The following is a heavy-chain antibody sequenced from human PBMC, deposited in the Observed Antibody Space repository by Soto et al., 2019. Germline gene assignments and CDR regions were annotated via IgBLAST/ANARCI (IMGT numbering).Heavy chain of an antibody. J-gene: IGHJ4*02. CDR3: ARLGDSSSSTHFDY. Sequence: GESLKISCKGSGYSFTSYWISWVRQMPGKGLEWMGSIYPSDSDTNYSPSFQGQVTISADKSISTAYLQWSSLKASDTAMYYCARLGDSSSSTHFDYWGQGTLVTVSS. D-gene: IGHD6-6*01. CDR2: IYPSDSDT. CDR1: GYSFTSYW. V-gene: IGHV5-51*01.